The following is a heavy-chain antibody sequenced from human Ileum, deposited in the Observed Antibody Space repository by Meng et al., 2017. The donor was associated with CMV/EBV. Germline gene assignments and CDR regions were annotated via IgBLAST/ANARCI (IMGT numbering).Heavy chain of an antibody. V-gene: IGHV1-18*01. J-gene: IGHJ4*02. CDR1: YTFTSYG. D-gene: IGHD2-2*01. Sequence: YTFTSYGISGVRQAPGQGLEWMGWISAYNGNTNYAQKLQGRVTMTTDTSTSTAYMELRSLRSDDTAVYYCARETGYCSSTSCPYFDYWGQGTLVTVSS. CDR2: ISAYNGNT. CDR3: ARETGYCSSTSCPYFDY.